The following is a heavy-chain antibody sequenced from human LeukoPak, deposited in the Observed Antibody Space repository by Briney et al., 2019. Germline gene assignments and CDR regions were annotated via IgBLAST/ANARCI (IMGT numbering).Heavy chain of an antibody. J-gene: IGHJ4*02. CDR3: ATDRGLVTTVTTHVGWPPAFDY. V-gene: IGHV1-24*01. Sequence: ASVKVSCKVSGYTLTELSMHWVRQAPGKGLEWMGGFDPEDGETIYAQKFQGRVTMTEDTSTDTAYMELSSLRSEDTAVYYCATDRGLVTTVTTHVGWPPAFDYWGQGTLVTVSS. CDR2: FDPEDGET. CDR1: GYTLTELS. D-gene: IGHD4-17*01.